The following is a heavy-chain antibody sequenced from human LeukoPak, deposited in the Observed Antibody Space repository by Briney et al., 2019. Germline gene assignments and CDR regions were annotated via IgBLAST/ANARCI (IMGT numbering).Heavy chain of an antibody. Sequence: PSGTLSLTCAVSGGSISSGGYSWSWIRQPPGKGLEWIGYIYHSGSTYYNPSLKSRVTISVDRSKNQFSLNLTSVTAADTAVYYCARSEAADCTGTSCHFDYWGQGTLVTVSS. CDR3: ARSEAADCTGTSCHFDY. V-gene: IGHV4-30-2*01. D-gene: IGHD2-2*01. CDR2: IYHSGST. CDR1: GGSISSGGYS. J-gene: IGHJ4*02.